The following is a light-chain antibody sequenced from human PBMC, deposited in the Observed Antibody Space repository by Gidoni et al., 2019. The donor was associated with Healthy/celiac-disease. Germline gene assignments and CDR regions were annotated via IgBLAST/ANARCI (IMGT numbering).Light chain of an antibody. Sequence: DIVMTQSPDSQAVSLGERATINCKSSQSVLYSSNNKKYLAWYQQKPGQPPKLLIYWASTRESGVPDRFSGSGSGTDFTLTISSLQAEDVAVYYCQQYYSTLLTFGGGTKVEIK. CDR2: WAS. J-gene: IGKJ4*01. V-gene: IGKV4-1*01. CDR3: QQYYSTLLT. CDR1: QSVLYSSNNKKY.